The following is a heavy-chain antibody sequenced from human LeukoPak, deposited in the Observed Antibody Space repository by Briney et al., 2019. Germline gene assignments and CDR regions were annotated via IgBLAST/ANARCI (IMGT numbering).Heavy chain of an antibody. CDR2: VKPDGSDK. CDR3: AGEDMWAFDF. Sequence: GGSLRLSCAASGFTFSHYWMSWVRQAPGKGLEWVANVKPDGSDKYYVDSVKGRFTISRDNAKNSMYLQMNSLRAEDTAVYYCAGEDMWAFDFWGQGTTVSVSS. D-gene: IGHD2-21*01. CDR1: GFTFSHYW. V-gene: IGHV3-7*01. J-gene: IGHJ3*01.